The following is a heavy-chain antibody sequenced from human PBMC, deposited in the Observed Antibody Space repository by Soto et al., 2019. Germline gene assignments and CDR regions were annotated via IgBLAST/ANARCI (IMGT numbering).Heavy chain of an antibody. D-gene: IGHD3-9*01. CDR3: ARQDYDILTGYAELDY. J-gene: IGHJ4*02. CDR1: GGSISSYY. Sequence: KTSETLSLTCTVSGGSISSYYWSWIRQPPGKGLEWIGYIYYSGSTNYNPSLKSRVTISVDTSKNQFSLKLSSVTAADTAVYYCARQDYDILTGYAELDYWGQGTLVTVSS. CDR2: IYYSGST. V-gene: IGHV4-59*08.